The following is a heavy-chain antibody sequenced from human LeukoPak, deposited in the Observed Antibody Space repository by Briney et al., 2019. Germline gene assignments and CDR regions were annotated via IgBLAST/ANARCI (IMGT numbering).Heavy chain of an antibody. D-gene: IGHD2-15*01. CDR3: AKDSGNIVVAFKDY. V-gene: IGHV3-23*01. Sequence: GGSLRLSCAASGFTFSSYAMSWVRQAPGKGLEWVSAISGSGGSTYYADSVKGRFTISRDNSKNTLCLQMNSLRAEDTAVYYCAKDSGNIVVAFKDYWGQGTLVTVSS. J-gene: IGHJ4*02. CDR2: ISGSGGST. CDR1: GFTFSSYA.